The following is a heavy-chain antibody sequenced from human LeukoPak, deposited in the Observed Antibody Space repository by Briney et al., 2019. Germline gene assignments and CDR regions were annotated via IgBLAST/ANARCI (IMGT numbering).Heavy chain of an antibody. J-gene: IGHJ4*02. D-gene: IGHD6-19*01. CDR3: ARGGIQVSGIDEFDY. Sequence: PGESLRLSCAGSGFAFSDYDVHWVRQVIGKGLEWVSAIGIRGDTHYSGSVKGRFTISRENAESSLYLQMNSLRAEDTAVYYCARGGIQVSGIDEFDYWGQGTLVTVSS. CDR1: GFAFSDYD. V-gene: IGHV3-13*01. CDR2: IGIRGDT.